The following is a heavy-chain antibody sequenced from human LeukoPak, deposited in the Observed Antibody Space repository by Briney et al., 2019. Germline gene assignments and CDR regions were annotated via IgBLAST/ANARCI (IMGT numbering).Heavy chain of an antibody. D-gene: IGHD1-26*01. CDR3: ARVGATIPYNWFDP. CDR1: GYTFINYG. CDR2: ISAHHGYT. V-gene: IGHV1-18*01. J-gene: IGHJ5*02. Sequence: VASVKVSFTASGYTFINYGINWMRQAPGQGLEWLGWISAHHGYTKYAQKVQGRVTMTTDTSTSTAYMELRSLRSDDTAVYYCARVGATIPYNWFDPWGQGTLVTVSS.